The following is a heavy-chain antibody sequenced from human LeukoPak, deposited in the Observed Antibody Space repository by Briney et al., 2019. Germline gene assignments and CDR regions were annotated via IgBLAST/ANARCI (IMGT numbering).Heavy chain of an antibody. CDR2: IIPIFGTA. CDR3: ARVRGIAARGWFDP. D-gene: IGHD6-6*01. J-gene: IGHJ5*02. Sequence: GASVKVSCKASGGTFSSSAISWVRQAPGQGLEWMGGIIPIFGTANYAQKFQGRVTITADKSTSTAYMELSSLRSEDTAVYYCARVRGIAARGWFDPWGQGTLVTVSS. CDR1: GGTFSSSA. V-gene: IGHV1-69*06.